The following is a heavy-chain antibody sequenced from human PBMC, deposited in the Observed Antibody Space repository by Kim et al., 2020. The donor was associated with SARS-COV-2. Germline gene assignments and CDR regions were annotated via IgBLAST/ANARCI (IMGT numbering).Heavy chain of an antibody. J-gene: IGHJ4*02. V-gene: IGHV4-34*01. CDR2: INHSGST. Sequence: SETLSLTCAVYGGSFSGYYWSWIRQPPGKGLEWIGEINHSGSTNYNPSLKSRVTISVDTSKNQFSLKLSSVTAADTAVYYCARGRGSGWYKDFDYWGQGT. D-gene: IGHD6-19*01. CDR1: GGSFSGYY. CDR3: ARGRGSGWYKDFDY.